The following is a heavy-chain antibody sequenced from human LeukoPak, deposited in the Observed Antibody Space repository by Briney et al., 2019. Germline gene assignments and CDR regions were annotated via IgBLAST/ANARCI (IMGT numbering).Heavy chain of an antibody. V-gene: IGHV5-51*01. CDR3: ARQWSSDY. D-gene: IGHD1-26*01. Sequence: GESLKISCKGSGYSFTTHCIAWVRQMPGKGLEWMGIIYPGDSDTRYSPSFQGQVTISADKSISTAYLQWSSLKASDTAIYYCARQWSSDYWGQGTLVTVSS. CDR2: IYPGDSDT. CDR1: GYSFTTHC. J-gene: IGHJ4*02.